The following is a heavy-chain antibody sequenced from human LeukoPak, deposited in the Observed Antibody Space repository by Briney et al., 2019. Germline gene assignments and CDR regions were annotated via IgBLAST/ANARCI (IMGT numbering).Heavy chain of an antibody. D-gene: IGHD4-17*01. CDR1: GGSFSGYY. J-gene: IGHJ4*02. CDR3: ARARVDYGDYGDY. CDR2: INHSGST. Sequence: SETLSLTCAVYGGSFSGYYWSWIRQPPGKGLEWIGEINHSGSTNYNPSLESRVTISVDTSKNQFSLKLSSVTAADTAVYYCARARVDYGDYGDYWGQGTLVTVSS. V-gene: IGHV4-34*01.